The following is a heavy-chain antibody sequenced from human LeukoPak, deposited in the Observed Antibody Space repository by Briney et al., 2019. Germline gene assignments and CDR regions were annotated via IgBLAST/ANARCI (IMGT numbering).Heavy chain of an antibody. Sequence: GGSLRLSCAASGFTFSSYGMHWVRQAPGKGLEWVAVIWYDGSNKYYADSVKGRFTISRDNSKSTLYLQMNSLRAEDTAVYYCARGFYDSSGYYYGVFDYWGQGTLVTVSS. CDR1: GFTFSSYG. J-gene: IGHJ4*02. D-gene: IGHD3-22*01. CDR3: ARGFYDSSGYYYGVFDY. CDR2: IWYDGSNK. V-gene: IGHV3-33*01.